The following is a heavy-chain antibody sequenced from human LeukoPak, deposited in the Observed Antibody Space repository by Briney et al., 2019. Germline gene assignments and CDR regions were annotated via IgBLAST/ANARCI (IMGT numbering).Heavy chain of an antibody. CDR2: IYYSGST. V-gene: IGHV4-59*08. CDR3: ARRGGAAAGVFDY. Sequence: PSETLSLTCTVSGGSISSYYWSWIRQPPGKGLEWIGYIYYSGSTNYNPSLKSRVTISVDTSKSQFSLKLSSVTAADTAVYYCARRGGAAAGVFDYWGQGTLVTVSS. J-gene: IGHJ4*02. CDR1: GGSISSYY. D-gene: IGHD6-13*01.